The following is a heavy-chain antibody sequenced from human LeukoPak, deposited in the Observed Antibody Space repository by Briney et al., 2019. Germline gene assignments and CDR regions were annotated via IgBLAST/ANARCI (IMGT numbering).Heavy chain of an antibody. J-gene: IGHJ5*02. CDR3: ARTYMTSARFDP. Sequence: SQTLSLTCTVSGGSISSGGSYWSWIRQHPGKGLEWIGYIYYSGSTYYNPSLKSRVTTSVDTSKNQCSLKLSFVTAADTAAYYCARTYMTSARFDPWGQGTLVTVSS. V-gene: IGHV4-31*03. D-gene: IGHD1-1*01. CDR1: GGSISSGGSY. CDR2: IYYSGST.